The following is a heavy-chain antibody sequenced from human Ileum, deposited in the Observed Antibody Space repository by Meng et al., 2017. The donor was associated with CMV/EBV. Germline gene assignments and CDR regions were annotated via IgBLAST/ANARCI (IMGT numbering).Heavy chain of an antibody. CDR2: ISAYNGDT. D-gene: IGHD2-2*01. Sequence: ASVKVSCKASNYTFTSYGNSWVRQAPGQGLEWMGWISAYNGDTNYAQKLQDRVTMTTDTSTSKAYMEQRSLRSDDTAVYYCARHSCSTSSCHFDFWGQGTLVTVSS. CDR3: ARHSCSTSSCHFDF. V-gene: IGHV1-18*01. CDR1: NYTFTSYG. J-gene: IGHJ4*02.